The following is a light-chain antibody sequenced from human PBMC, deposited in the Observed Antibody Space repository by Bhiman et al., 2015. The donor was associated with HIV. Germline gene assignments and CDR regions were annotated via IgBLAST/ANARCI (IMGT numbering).Light chain of an antibody. J-gene: IGLJ1*01. CDR2: YDS. CDR1: NLGTKS. Sequence: SFVLTQPPSVSVAPGKTATITCGGDNLGTKSVHWYQQRPGQAPIMVIYYDSDRPSGIPERFSGSNSGNTATLTISGTQAMDEADYYCQAWDSSTGGVFGTGTKVTVL. V-gene: IGLV3-21*01. CDR3: QAWDSSTGGV.